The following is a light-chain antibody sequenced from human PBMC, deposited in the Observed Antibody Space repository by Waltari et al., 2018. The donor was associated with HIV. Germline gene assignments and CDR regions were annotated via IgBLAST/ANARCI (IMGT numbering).Light chain of an antibody. Sequence: QSALTQPASVSGSPGQSITISCTGTSSDIGGYNFVSWYQQHPGKAPKVMIYDVSNRPSGVSNRFSGSKSGNTASLTISGLQAEDEADYYCSSYRRTNTLVFGGGTKLTVL. CDR2: DVS. V-gene: IGLV2-14*03. CDR1: SSDIGGYNF. CDR3: SSYRRTNTLV. J-gene: IGLJ3*02.